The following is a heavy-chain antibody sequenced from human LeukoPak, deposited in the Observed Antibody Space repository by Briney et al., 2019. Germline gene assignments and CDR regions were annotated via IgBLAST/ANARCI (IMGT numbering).Heavy chain of an antibody. D-gene: IGHD5-24*01. CDR3: ARIGYNHYFDY. V-gene: IGHV1-2*02. CDR1: GYTFTYYY. Sequence: ASVTVSCKASGYTFTYYYLHWVRQAPGQGLEWMGWINPNSGGTNYAQTFQGRVTMTRDTSITTAYLELSRLRSDDTAVYYCARIGYNHYFDYWGQGTLATVSS. J-gene: IGHJ4*02. CDR2: INPNSGGT.